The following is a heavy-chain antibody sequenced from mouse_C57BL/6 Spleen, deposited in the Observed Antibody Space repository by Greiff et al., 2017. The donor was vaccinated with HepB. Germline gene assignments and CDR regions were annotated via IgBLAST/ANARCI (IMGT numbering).Heavy chain of an antibody. J-gene: IGHJ1*03. CDR3: AREPRDYDVRYFDV. D-gene: IGHD2-4*01. V-gene: IGHV5-4*01. CDR2: ISDGGSYT. Sequence: EVKLMESGGGLVKPGGSLKLSCAASGFTFSSYAMSWVRQTPEKRLEWVATISDGGSYTYYPDNVKGRFTISRDNAKNNLSLQMSHLKSEDTAMYYCAREPRDYDVRYFDVWGTETTVTVSS. CDR1: GFTFSSYA.